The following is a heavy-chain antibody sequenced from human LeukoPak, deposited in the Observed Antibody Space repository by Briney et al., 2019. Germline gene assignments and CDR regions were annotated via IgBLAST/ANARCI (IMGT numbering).Heavy chain of an antibody. D-gene: IGHD4-11*01. J-gene: IGHJ4*02. V-gene: IGHV3-13*01. CDR2: IGVGGDT. CDR1: GFNFSKND. Sequence: GESLRLSCVASGFNFSKNDMHWVRQTTERGLEWVSAIGVGGDTYYADPVKGRFTTSRENGKTSVYLQMNSLRAGDTAVYFCAKAFDYNGLRGEGGSFDCWGQGALVTVSS. CDR3: AKAFDYNGLRGEGGSFDC.